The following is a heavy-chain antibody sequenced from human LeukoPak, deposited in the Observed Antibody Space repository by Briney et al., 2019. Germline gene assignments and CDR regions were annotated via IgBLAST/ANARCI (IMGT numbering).Heavy chain of an antibody. J-gene: IGHJ4*02. D-gene: IGHD3-9*01. CDR3: ARGGDILTGYYNVIRDPTLYYFDY. Sequence: GRSLRLSCAASGFTFSSYAMHWVRQAPGKGLEWVAVISYDGSNKYYADSVKGRFTISRDNSKNTLYLQMNSLRAEDTDVYYCARGGDILTGYYNVIRDPTLYYFDYWGQGTLVTVSS. CDR2: ISYDGSNK. CDR1: GFTFSSYA. V-gene: IGHV3-30-3*01.